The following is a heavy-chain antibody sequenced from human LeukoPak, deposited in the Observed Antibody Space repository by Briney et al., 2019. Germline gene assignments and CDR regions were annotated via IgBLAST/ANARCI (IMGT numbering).Heavy chain of an antibody. D-gene: IGHD2-15*01. CDR1: GYTFTIYG. V-gene: IGHV1-18*01. J-gene: IGHJ4*02. CDR3: ARGIIGYYFDY. CDR2: ISAYGNT. Sequence: ASVKVSCKTSGYTFTIYGISWVRQAPGQGLEWMGLISAYGNTNYAQNLQGRVTMPTDTSTSTAYMELRSLRSDDTAVYYCARGIIGYYFDYWGQGTLVTVSS.